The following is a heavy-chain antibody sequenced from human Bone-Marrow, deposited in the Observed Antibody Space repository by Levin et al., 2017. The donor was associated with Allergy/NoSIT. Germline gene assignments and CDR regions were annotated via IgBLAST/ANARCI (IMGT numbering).Heavy chain of an antibody. Sequence: GESLKISCAASGFTFSSYGMHWVRQAPGKGLEWVAVISYDGSNKYYADSVKGRFTISRDNSKNTLYLQMNSLRAEDTAVYYCAKPYSSSWHTPEFWVDYWGQGTLVTVSS. CDR1: GFTFSSYG. CDR2: ISYDGSNK. CDR3: AKPYSSSWHTPEFWVDY. V-gene: IGHV3-30*18. D-gene: IGHD6-13*01. J-gene: IGHJ4*02.